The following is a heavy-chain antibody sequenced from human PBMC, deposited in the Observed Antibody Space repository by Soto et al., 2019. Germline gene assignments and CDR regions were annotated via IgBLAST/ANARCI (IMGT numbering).Heavy chain of an antibody. CDR3: TRDLITYYDILTGNDAFDI. Sequence: SLRLSCTASGFTFGDYAMSWFRQAPGKGLEWVGFIRSKAYGGTTEYAASVKGRFTISRDDSKSIAYLQMNSLKTEDTAVYYCTRDLITYYDILTGNDAFDIWGQGTMVTVSS. CDR2: IRSKAYGGTT. CDR1: GFTFGDYA. J-gene: IGHJ3*02. V-gene: IGHV3-49*03. D-gene: IGHD3-9*01.